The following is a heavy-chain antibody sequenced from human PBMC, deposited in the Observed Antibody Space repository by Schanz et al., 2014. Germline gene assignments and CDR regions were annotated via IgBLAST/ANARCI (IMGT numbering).Heavy chain of an antibody. Sequence: VQLVESGGGLIQPGGSLRLSCAASGFTFSNHGMHWVRQSPGKGLEWVALIWYDGSNKYYADSVKGRFTISRDNSKNTLFLQMSSLRAEDTAVYYCARDGDFDYWGQGTLVTVSS. CDR1: GFTFSNHG. J-gene: IGHJ4*02. CDR3: ARDGDFDY. V-gene: IGHV3-33*01. CDR2: IWYDGSNK.